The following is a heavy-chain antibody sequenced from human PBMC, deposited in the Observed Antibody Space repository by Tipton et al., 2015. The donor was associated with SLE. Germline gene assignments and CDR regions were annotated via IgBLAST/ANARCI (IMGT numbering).Heavy chain of an antibody. J-gene: IGHJ4*02. CDR3: ASLRFYGDYDLGR. D-gene: IGHD4-17*01. CDR2: ISWNSGSI. CDR1: GFTFDDYA. Sequence: SLRLSCAASGFTFDDYAMHWVRQAPGKGLEWVSGISWNSGSIAYADPVKGRFTISRDNAKNSLYLQMNSLRPEDTAVYYCASLRFYGDYDLGRWGQGALVTVSS. V-gene: IGHV3-9*01.